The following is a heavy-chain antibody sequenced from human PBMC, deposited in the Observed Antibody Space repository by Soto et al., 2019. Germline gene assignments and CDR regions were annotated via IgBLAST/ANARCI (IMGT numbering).Heavy chain of an antibody. J-gene: IGHJ4*02. CDR3: ARVTRHSGWYRYYFDY. D-gene: IGHD6-19*01. Sequence: QVQLVQSGAEVKKPGASVKVSCKASGYTFTCYYMHWVRQAPGQGLEWMGWINPNSGGTNYAQKFQGWVTMTRDTSISTDYMELSRLRSDDTAVYYCARVTRHSGWYRYYFDYWGQGTLVTVSS. CDR2: INPNSGGT. CDR1: GYTFTCYY. V-gene: IGHV1-2*04.